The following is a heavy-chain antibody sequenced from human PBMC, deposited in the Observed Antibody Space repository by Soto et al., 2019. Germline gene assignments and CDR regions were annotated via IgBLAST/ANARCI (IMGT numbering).Heavy chain of an antibody. CDR3: ARIKVDTGYFDY. V-gene: IGHV4-34*01. D-gene: IGHD5-18*01. J-gene: IGHJ4*02. Sequence: SETLPLTYAVEGGYFSGYYGSWIRQPPGKGLEWIGEINHSGSTNYNPSLKSRVTISVDTSKNQFSLKLSSVTAADTAVYYCARIKVDTGYFDYWGQGTLVTVSS. CDR1: GGYFSGYY. CDR2: INHSGST.